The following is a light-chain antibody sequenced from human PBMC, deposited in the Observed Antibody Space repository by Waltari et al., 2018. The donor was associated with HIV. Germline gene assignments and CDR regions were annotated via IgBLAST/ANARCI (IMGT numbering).Light chain of an antibody. J-gene: IGKJ3*01. CDR2: GAA. Sequence: DIQMTQSPSSLSASIGDRVNINCRAGQNVKNYLNWYQQRPGPAPKILIYGAATLYTGVPSRFSGSGSGTDFTLTITNLQPEYFVVYFCQQSYYSPTFGPGTTVDTK. CDR3: QQSYYSPT. CDR1: QNVKNY. V-gene: IGKV1-39*01.